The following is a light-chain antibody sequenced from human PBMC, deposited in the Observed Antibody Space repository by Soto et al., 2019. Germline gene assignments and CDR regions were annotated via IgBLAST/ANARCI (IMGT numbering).Light chain of an antibody. CDR3: QQYIRSPLT. CDR2: GAS. V-gene: IGKV3-20*01. J-gene: IGKJ4*01. Sequence: ESALKQSPGTMSLSPGERATLSCRASQSITSNCLAWYQQRPGQAPRLLIYGASSRATGIPDRFSGSGSGTDFTLTISRLEPEDFAVYYCQQYIRSPLTFGGGTKVEIK. CDR1: QSITSNC.